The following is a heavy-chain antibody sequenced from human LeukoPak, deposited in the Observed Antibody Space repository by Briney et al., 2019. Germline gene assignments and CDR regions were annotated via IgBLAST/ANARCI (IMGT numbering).Heavy chain of an antibody. D-gene: IGHD3-10*01. CDR2: IYSGGNT. CDR1: GLTVSSDY. Sequence: GGSLRLSCAASGLTVSSDYMAWVRQAPGKGLDWVSIIYSGGNTYYADSVKGRITISRDHSKNILYLQMNNLRAEDTAVYYCARDAYRYENDGFFDNWGQGTLVTASS. J-gene: IGHJ4*02. CDR3: ARDAYRYENDGFFDN. V-gene: IGHV3-53*01.